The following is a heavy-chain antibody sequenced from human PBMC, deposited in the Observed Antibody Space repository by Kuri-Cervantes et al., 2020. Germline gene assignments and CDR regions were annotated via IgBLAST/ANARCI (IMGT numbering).Heavy chain of an antibody. CDR3: AGAVLRYFAGFDP. CDR1: GFTFDDYA. D-gene: IGHD3-9*01. Sequence: GGSLRPPCAASGFTFDDYAMHWVRQAPGKGLEWVSGISRSSSYIYYADSVKGRFTISRDNAKNSLYLQMNSLRAEDTAVYYCAGAVLRYFAGFDPWGQGTLVTVSS. V-gene: IGHV3-21*01. CDR2: ISRSSSYI. J-gene: IGHJ5*02.